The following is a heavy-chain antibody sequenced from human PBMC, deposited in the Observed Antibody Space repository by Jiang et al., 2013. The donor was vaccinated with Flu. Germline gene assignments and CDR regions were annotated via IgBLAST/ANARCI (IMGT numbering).Heavy chain of an antibody. D-gene: IGHD3-10*01. CDR3: AVVPKGSEKGSGALDY. CDR2: IIPILGMT. V-gene: IGHV1-69*04. Sequence: SGAEVKKPGSSMKVSCKASGGTFSGFVISWVRQAPGQGLEWMGRIIPILGMTNYAEKFQGRVTITADKSTATAYMEMSSLRSEDTAVYYCAVVPKGSEKGSGALDYWGQGTLVSVSS. CDR1: GGTFSGFV. J-gene: IGHJ4*02.